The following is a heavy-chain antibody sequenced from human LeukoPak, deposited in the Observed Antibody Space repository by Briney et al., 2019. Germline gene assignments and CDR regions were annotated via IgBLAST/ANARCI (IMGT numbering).Heavy chain of an antibody. D-gene: IGHD6-6*01. J-gene: IGHJ4*02. V-gene: IGHV3-66*02. Sequence: PGGSLRLSCAASGFTVSTTYMNWVRQAPGKGLEWVSVIYRGGNTYYADSVKGRFTISRDDSKNMVYLQMNSLRLEDSAVYYCARDRLVQHYWGQGTLVTVSS. CDR3: ARDRLVQHY. CDR2: IYRGGNT. CDR1: GFTVSTTY.